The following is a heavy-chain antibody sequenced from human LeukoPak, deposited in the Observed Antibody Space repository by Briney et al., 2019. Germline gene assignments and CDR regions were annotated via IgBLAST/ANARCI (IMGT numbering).Heavy chain of an antibody. CDR2: ISGSGGST. V-gene: IGHV3-23*01. CDR1: GFTFSSYA. Sequence: GGSLRLSCAASGFTFSSYAMSWVRQAPGKGLEWVSAISGSGGSTYYADSVKGRFTIPRDNSKNTLYLQMNSLRAEDTAVYYCAKDGRPCGGDCYPHDAFDIWGQGTMVTVSS. J-gene: IGHJ3*02. CDR3: AKDGRPCGGDCYPHDAFDI. D-gene: IGHD2-21*02.